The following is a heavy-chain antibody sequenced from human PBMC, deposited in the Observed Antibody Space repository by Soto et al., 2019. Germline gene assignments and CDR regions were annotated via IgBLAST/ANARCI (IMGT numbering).Heavy chain of an antibody. CDR3: ARRTDYWYFDL. J-gene: IGHJ2*01. Sequence: EVQVVESGGGLIQPGGSLRLSCAVSGFTVSSNYMSWVRQAPGKGLECVSLIYSGGSTHYADSVKGRFTISRDDSKNTVYLQMSSLRVEDTAVYYCARRTDYWYFDLWGRGTLVTVSS. CDR2: IYSGGST. CDR1: GFTVSSNY. V-gene: IGHV3-53*01.